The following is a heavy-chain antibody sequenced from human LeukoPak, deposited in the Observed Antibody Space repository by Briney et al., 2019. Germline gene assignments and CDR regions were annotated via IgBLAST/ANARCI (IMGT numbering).Heavy chain of an antibody. CDR1: GFTFSSYS. Sequence: PGGSLRLSCAASGFTFSSYSMNWVRQAPGKGLEWVSSIISSSSYIYYADSVRGRFTITRDNDKNFPEVQMNNLRGDDRVVYYWARVFEGIVVVVGATCDYWGQGTLVTVSS. CDR3: ARVFEGIVVVVGATCDY. D-gene: IGHD2-15*01. J-gene: IGHJ4*02. V-gene: IGHV3-21*01. CDR2: IISSSSYI.